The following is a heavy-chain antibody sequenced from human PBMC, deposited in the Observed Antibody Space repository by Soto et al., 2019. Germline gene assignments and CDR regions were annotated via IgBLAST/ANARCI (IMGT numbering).Heavy chain of an antibody. J-gene: IGHJ6*02. CDR2: ISYDGSNK. Sequence: GGSLRLSCAASGFTFSSYGMHWVRQAPGKGLEWVAVISYDGSNKYYADSVKGRFTISRDNSKNTLYLQMNSLRAEDTAVYYCAKVPPVKRDDILTGSEYYYYYGMDVWGQGTTVTVSS. CDR1: GFTFSSYG. V-gene: IGHV3-30*18. D-gene: IGHD3-9*01. CDR3: AKVPPVKRDDILTGSEYYYYYGMDV.